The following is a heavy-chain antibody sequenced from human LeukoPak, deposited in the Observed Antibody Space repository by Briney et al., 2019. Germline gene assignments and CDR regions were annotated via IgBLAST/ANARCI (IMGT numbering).Heavy chain of an antibody. Sequence: PSETLSLTCTVSGGSISSHYWSWIRQPPGKGLEWIGYIYYSGSINYNPSLKSRVTISVDTSKNQFSLKLSSVTAADTAVYYCAREGSEVGATDYWGQGTLVTVSS. D-gene: IGHD1-26*01. CDR3: AREGSEVGATDY. J-gene: IGHJ4*02. CDR2: IYYSGSI. CDR1: GGSISSHY. V-gene: IGHV4-59*11.